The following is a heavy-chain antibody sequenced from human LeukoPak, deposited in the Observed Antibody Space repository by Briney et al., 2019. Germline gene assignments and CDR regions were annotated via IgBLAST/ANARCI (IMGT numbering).Heavy chain of an antibody. J-gene: IGHJ4*02. CDR2: ISGSGGNT. D-gene: IGHD6-6*01. CDR3: ARDRSIAGRRYFDY. CDR1: GFTFSSYA. Sequence: GGSLRLSCAASGFTFSSYAMAWVRQAPGKGLEWVSGISGSGGNTYYADSVKGRFTVSRDNSKNTLYLQMNSLRAEDTAVYYCARDRSIAGRRYFDYWGQGTLVTVSS. V-gene: IGHV3-23*01.